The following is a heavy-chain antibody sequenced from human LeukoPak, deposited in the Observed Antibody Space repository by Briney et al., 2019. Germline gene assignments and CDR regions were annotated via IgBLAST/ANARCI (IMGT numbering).Heavy chain of an antibody. Sequence: WGSLRLSCAASGFAFSTYDMHWVRQATGKGLEWVSAIGVAGDTYYPGPVKGRFTISREDAKNSLYLQMNSLSAGDTAVYYCARGFVHAFDIWGQGTMVTVSS. D-gene: IGHD6-6*01. V-gene: IGHV3-13*04. CDR1: GFAFSTYD. CDR2: IGVAGDT. J-gene: IGHJ3*02. CDR3: ARGFVHAFDI.